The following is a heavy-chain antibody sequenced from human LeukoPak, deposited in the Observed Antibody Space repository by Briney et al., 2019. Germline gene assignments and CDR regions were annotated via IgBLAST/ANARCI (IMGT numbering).Heavy chain of an antibody. CDR2: INPSGGST. CDR1: GYTFTSYY. V-gene: IGHV1-46*01. CDR3: ARDQSEDIRVDFDY. J-gene: IGHJ4*02. Sequence: GASVKVSCKASGYTFTSYYMHWVRQAPGQGLEWMGIINPSGGSTSYAQNFQGRVTITRDTSASTAYMGLSSLRSEDTAVYYCARDQSEDIRVDFDYWGQGTLVTVSS. D-gene: IGHD2-15*01.